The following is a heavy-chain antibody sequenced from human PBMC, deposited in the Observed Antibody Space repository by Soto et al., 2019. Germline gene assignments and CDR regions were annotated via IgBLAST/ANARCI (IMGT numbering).Heavy chain of an antibody. D-gene: IGHD3-10*01. CDR2: ISWNSGSI. J-gene: IGHJ4*02. Sequence: GGSLRLSCAASGFTFDDYAMHWVRQAPGKGLEWVSGISWNSGSIGYADSVKGRFTISRDNAKNSLYLQMNSLRAEDTALYYCAKAVGPYGSGSNFDYWGQGTLVTVSS. CDR3: AKAVGPYGSGSNFDY. V-gene: IGHV3-9*01. CDR1: GFTFDDYA.